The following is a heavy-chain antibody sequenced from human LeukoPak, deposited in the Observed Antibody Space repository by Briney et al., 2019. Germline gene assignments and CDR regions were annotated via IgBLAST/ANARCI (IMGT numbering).Heavy chain of an antibody. CDR2: IIPIFGTA. CDR3: ARDLGIGYAFDI. Sequence: SVKVSCRASGGTFSSYAISWVRQAPGQGLEWMGGIIPIFGTANYAQKFQGRVTITADESTSTAYMELSSLRSEDTAVYYCARDLGIGYAFDIWGQGTMVTVSS. J-gene: IGHJ3*02. CDR1: GGTFSSYA. V-gene: IGHV1-69*13. D-gene: IGHD3-16*01.